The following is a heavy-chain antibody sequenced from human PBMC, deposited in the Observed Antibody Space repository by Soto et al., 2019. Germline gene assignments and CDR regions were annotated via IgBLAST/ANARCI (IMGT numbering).Heavy chain of an antibody. J-gene: IGHJ4*02. Sequence: SGPTLVNPTQTVTLTCTFSGFSLTTSGVGVGWIRQPPGKALEWLALIYWNDDKRYSPSLKNRLTITKDTSKNQVVLTMANMDPVDTATYYCPHSASRLPPGTFDYSGQASLLTRSS. D-gene: IGHD1-26*01. V-gene: IGHV2-5*01. CDR3: PHSASRLPPGTFDY. CDR2: IYWNDDK. CDR1: GFSLTTSGVG.